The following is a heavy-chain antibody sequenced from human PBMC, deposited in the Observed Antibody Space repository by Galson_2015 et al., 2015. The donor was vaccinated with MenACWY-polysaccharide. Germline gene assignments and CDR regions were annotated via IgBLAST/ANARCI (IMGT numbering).Heavy chain of an antibody. D-gene: IGHD3-10*01. CDR2: INSDGSGT. J-gene: IGHJ5*02. Sequence: SLRLSCAASGFTFSDYWMHWVRQAPGKGLVWVLRINSDGSGTSYADSVKGRFTISRDNAKNTLYLQMNSLRAEDTAVYYCARGIISMVRGVGITSSWFDPWGQGTLVTVSS. CDR1: GFTFSDYW. CDR3: ARGIISMVRGVGITSSWFDP. V-gene: IGHV3-74*01.